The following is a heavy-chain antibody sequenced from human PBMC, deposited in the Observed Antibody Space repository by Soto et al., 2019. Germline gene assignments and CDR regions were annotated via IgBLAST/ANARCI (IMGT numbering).Heavy chain of an antibody. J-gene: IGHJ6*01. CDR2: IIPIFGTA. D-gene: IGHD2-2*01. CDR1: GGTFSSYA. V-gene: IGHV1-69*13. Sequence: GASVKVSCKASGGTFSSYAISWVRQAPGQGLEWMGGIIPIFGTANYAQKFQGRVTITADESTSTAYMELSSLRSEDTAVYYCAGVPAAMAPGYYGMDVCGQGTTVTVSS. CDR3: AGVPAAMAPGYYGMDV.